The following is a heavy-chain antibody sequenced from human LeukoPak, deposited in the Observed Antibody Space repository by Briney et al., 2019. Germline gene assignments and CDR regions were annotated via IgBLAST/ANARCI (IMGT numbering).Heavy chain of an antibody. CDR1: GGSISSSSYY. CDR3: ARGSYSYGSFDY. Sequence: SETLSLTCTVSGGSISSSSYYWGWIRQPPGKGLEWIGSTYYSGSTYYNPSLKSRVTISVDTSKNQFSLKLSSVTAADTAVYYCARGSYSYGSFDYWGQGTLVTVSS. J-gene: IGHJ4*02. D-gene: IGHD5-18*01. V-gene: IGHV4-39*01. CDR2: TYYSGST.